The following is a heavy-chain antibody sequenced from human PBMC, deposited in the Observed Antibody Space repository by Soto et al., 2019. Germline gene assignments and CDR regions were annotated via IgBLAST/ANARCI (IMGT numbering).Heavy chain of an antibody. V-gene: IGHV4-34*01. CDR2: INHSGST. D-gene: IGHD3-9*01. J-gene: IGHJ6*02. Sequence: SETLSLTCAVYGGSFSGYYWSCIRQPPGKGLEWIGEINHSGSTNYNPSLKSRVTISVDTSKNQFSLKLSSVTAADTAVYYCARRARNYDILTGYYGYYYYYGMDVWGQGTTVTVSS. CDR3: ARRARNYDILTGYYGYYYYYGMDV. CDR1: GGSFSGYY.